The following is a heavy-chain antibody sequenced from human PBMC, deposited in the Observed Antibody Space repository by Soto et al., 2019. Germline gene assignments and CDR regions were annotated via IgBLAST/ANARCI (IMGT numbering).Heavy chain of an antibody. V-gene: IGHV4-4*02. D-gene: IGHD4-17*01. CDR3: ARAFREYGDYAGTCFDY. CDR2: IYHSGST. J-gene: IGHJ4*02. Sequence: PSETLSLTCAVSGGSISSSNWWSWVRQPPGKGLEWIGEIYHSGSTNYNPSLKSRVTISVDKSKNQFSLKLSSVTAADTAVYYCARAFREYGDYAGTCFDYWGQGTLVTVSS. CDR1: GGSISSSNW.